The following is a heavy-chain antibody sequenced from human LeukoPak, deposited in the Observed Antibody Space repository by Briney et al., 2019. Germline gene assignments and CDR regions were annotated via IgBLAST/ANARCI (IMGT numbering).Heavy chain of an antibody. D-gene: IGHD4-23*01. V-gene: IGHV4-39*01. CDR3: ARGTVVAFDY. Sequence: SETLSLTCTVPGGSISSSSYYWGWIRQPPGKGLEWIGSIYYSGSTYYNPSLKSRVTISVDTSKNQFSLKLSSVTAADTAVYYCARGTVVAFDYWGQGTLVTVSS. CDR1: GGSISSSSYY. J-gene: IGHJ4*02. CDR2: IYYSGST.